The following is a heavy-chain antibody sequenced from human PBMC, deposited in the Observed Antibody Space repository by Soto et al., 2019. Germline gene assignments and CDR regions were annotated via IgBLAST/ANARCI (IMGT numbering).Heavy chain of an antibody. J-gene: IGHJ4*02. CDR2: IYYSGTT. CDR3: ARKATVTTCFDY. V-gene: IGHV4-31*03. CDR1: GGSISSGGYY. Sequence: QVQLQESGPGLVKPSQTLSLTCTVSGGSISSGGYYWSWIRQHPGKGLEWIGYIYYSGTTYDTPSLKSRLTISVDTSKNQFSLRLSSVTAADTAVYHCARKATVTTCFDYWGQGTLVTVSS. D-gene: IGHD4-17*01.